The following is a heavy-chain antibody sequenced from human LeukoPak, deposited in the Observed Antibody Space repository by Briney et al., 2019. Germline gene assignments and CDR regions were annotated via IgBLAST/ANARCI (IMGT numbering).Heavy chain of an antibody. V-gene: IGHV4-59*01. D-gene: IGHD6-13*01. CDR3: ARVLPSSWLHY. CDR1: GGSISSYY. Sequence: ASETLSLTCTVSGGSISSYYWSWIRQPPGKGLEWIGYIYYSGSTNYNPSLKSRVTISVDTSKNQFSLKLSSVTAADTAVYHCARVLPSSWLHYWGQGTLVTVSS. J-gene: IGHJ4*02. CDR2: IYYSGST.